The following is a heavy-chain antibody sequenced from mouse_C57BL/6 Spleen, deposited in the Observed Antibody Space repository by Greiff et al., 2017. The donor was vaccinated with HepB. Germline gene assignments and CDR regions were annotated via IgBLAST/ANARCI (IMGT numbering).Heavy chain of an antibody. Sequence: VQLQQSGPELVKPGASVKISCKASGYTFTDYYMNWVKQSHGKSLEWIGDINPNNGGTSYNQKFKGKATLTVDKSSSTAYMELRSLTSEDSAVYYCARRGDSGDYWGQGTTLTVSS. V-gene: IGHV1-26*01. CDR3: ARRGDSGDY. CDR2: INPNNGGT. J-gene: IGHJ2*01. CDR1: GYTFTDYY. D-gene: IGHD3-3*01.